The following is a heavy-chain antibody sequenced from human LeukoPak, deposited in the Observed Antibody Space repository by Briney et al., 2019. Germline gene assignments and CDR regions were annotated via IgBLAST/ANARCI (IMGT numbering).Heavy chain of an antibody. CDR3: ARGGLISSPWFDP. D-gene: IGHD3-16*01. J-gene: IGHJ5*02. Sequence: GESLKISCKGSGYSFTSYWIGWVRQMPGKGLEWMGIIYPGDSDTRYSPSFQGQVTISADKSISTAYLQWSSLKASDTAIYFCARGGLISSPWFDPWGQGTLVTVSS. V-gene: IGHV5-51*01. CDR1: GYSFTSYW. CDR2: IYPGDSDT.